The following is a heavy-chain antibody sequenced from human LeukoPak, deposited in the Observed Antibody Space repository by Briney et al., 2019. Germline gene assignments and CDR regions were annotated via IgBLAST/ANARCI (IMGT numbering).Heavy chain of an antibody. D-gene: IGHD6-13*01. V-gene: IGHV3-30*02. J-gene: IGHJ5*02. CDR3: AKAQPYSSSWYEEGYNWFDP. CDR2: IRYDGSNK. CDR1: GFTFSSYG. Sequence: GGSLRLSCAASGFTFSSYGMHWVRQAPGKGLEWVAFIRYDGSNKYYADSVKGRFTISRDNSKNTLYLQMNSLRAEDTAVYYCAKAQPYSSSWYEEGYNWFDPWGQGTPVTVSS.